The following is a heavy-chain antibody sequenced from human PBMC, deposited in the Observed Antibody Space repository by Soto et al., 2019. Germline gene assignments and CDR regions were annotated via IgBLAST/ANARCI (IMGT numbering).Heavy chain of an antibody. J-gene: IGHJ5*02. CDR3: ARERIEDIVVVPAALRVEDWFDP. CDR2: IIPIFGTA. Sequence: SVKVSCKASGGTFSSYAISWVRQAPGHGLEWMGGIIPIFGTANYAQKFQGRVTITADESTSTAYMELSSLRSEDTAVYYCARERIEDIVVVPAALRVEDWFDPWGQGTLVTVSS. CDR1: GGTFSSYA. V-gene: IGHV1-69*13. D-gene: IGHD2-2*01.